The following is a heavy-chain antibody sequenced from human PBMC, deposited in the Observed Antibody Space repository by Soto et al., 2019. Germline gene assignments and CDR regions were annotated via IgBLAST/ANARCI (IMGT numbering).Heavy chain of an antibody. J-gene: IGHJ5*02. V-gene: IGHV4-34*01. Sequence: SETLSLTCAVYGGSFSGYYWSWIRQPPWKGLEWIGEINHSGSTNYNPSLKSRVTISVDTSKNQFSLKLSSVTAADTAVYYCARGLASAVAGTRNWFDPWGQGTLVTVSS. CDR1: GGSFSGYY. D-gene: IGHD6-19*01. CDR3: ARGLASAVAGTRNWFDP. CDR2: INHSGST.